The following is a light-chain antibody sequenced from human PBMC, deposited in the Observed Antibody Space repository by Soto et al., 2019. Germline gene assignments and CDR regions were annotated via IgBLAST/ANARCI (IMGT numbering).Light chain of an antibody. CDR2: LGS. CDR3: MQALQTLWT. V-gene: IGKV2-28*01. Sequence: DIVMTQSPLSLPVTPGEPASISCRSSQSLLHSNGYNYLDWYLQKPGQSPQLLIYLGSNRASGVPDRFSGSGSGTDFTPKISRVEAEDVGVYYCMQALQTLWTFGQGTKV. CDR1: QSLLHSNGYNY. J-gene: IGKJ1*01.